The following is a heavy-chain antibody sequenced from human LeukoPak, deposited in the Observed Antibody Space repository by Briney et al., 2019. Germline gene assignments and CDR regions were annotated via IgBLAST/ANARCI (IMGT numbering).Heavy chain of an antibody. Sequence: RTSETLSLTCNVSGGSISSNSYYWGWIRQPPGKGLEWIGIIYYSGSTYYNPSLKGRVTISVDTSKNQFSLKLSSVTAADTAVYYCARAFRARYFDLWGRGTLVTVSS. V-gene: IGHV4-39*01. CDR3: ARAFRARYFDL. J-gene: IGHJ2*01. CDR1: GGSISSNSYY. CDR2: IYYSGST. D-gene: IGHD2/OR15-2a*01.